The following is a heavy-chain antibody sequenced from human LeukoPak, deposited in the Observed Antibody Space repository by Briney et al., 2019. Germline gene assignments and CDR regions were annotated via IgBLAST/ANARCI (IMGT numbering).Heavy chain of an antibody. D-gene: IGHD6-19*01. Sequence: GESLKISCYLSGSTLGTYWIGWVRQMPGKGLEWMGIIYPGDSDTRYSPSFQGQVTISADKSISTAYLQWSSLKASDTAMYYCARLVIEFQRGWYFDYWGQGTLVTVSS. CDR3: ARLVIEFQRGWYFDY. J-gene: IGHJ4*02. CDR1: GSTLGTYW. CDR2: IYPGDSDT. V-gene: IGHV5-51*01.